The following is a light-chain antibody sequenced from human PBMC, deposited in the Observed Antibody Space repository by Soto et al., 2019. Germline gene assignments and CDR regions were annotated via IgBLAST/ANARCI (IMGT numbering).Light chain of an antibody. J-gene: IGLJ2*01. CDR2: DVS. V-gene: IGLV2-14*01. CDR3: SSYTSSSTPVV. Sequence: QAVVTQPASVSGSPGQSITISCTGTSSDVGGYNYVSWYQQHPGKAPKLMIYDVSNRPSGVSNRFSGSKSGNTASLTISGLPAEDAADYYYSSYTSSSTPVVFGGGTQLTVL. CDR1: SSDVGGYNY.